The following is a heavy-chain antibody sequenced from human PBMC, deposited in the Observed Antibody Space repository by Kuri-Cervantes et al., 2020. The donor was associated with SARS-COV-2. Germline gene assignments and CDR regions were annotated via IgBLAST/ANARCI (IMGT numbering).Heavy chain of an antibody. CDR1: GFTFSSYW. V-gene: IGHV3-23*01. D-gene: IGHD1-26*01. J-gene: IGHJ5*02. CDR3: AKEGFISALGGWFDP. CDR2: ISGSGGGT. Sequence: GESLKISCAASGFTFSSYWMSWVRQAPGKGLEWVSAISGSGGGTYYADSVKGRFTISRDNSKNTLYLQMNSLRAEDTAVYYCAKEGFISALGGWFDPWGQGTLVTVSS.